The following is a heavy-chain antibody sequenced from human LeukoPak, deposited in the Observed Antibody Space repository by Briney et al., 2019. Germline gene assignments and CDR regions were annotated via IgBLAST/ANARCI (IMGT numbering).Heavy chain of an antibody. Sequence: ASVKVSCKASGYTFTGYYMHWVREAPGQGLEWMGRINPNRGGTNYAQKFQGRATMTRDTSISTAYMELSRLRSDDTAVYYCARDPLEWLPSEGVDYWGQGTLVTVSS. D-gene: IGHD3-3*01. V-gene: IGHV1-2*06. CDR2: INPNRGGT. J-gene: IGHJ4*02. CDR1: GYTFTGYY. CDR3: ARDPLEWLPSEGVDY.